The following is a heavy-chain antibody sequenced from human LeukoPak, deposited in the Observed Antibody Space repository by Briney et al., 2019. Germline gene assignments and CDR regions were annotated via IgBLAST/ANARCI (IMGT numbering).Heavy chain of an antibody. J-gene: IGHJ3*02. Sequence: GESLKISCKGSGYSFTSYWIGWVHQMPGKGLEWMGIIYPGDSDTRYSPSFQGQVTISADKSISTAYLQWSSLKASDTAMYYCARPGPSSSWYGSHDAFDIWGQGTMVTVSS. V-gene: IGHV5-51*07. D-gene: IGHD6-13*01. CDR3: ARPGPSSSWYGSHDAFDI. CDR1: GYSFTSYW. CDR2: IYPGDSDT.